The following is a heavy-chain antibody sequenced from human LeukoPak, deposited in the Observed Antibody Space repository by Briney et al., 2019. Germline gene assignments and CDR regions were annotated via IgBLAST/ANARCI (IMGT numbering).Heavy chain of an antibody. CDR2: FDPEDGET. Sequence: ASVKVSCKVSGYTLTELSMHWVRQAPGKGLEWMGGFDPEDGETIYARKFQGRVTMTEDTSTDTAYMELSSLRSEDTAVYYCANGRHYDSSGFLFDYWGQGTLVTVSS. D-gene: IGHD3-22*01. J-gene: IGHJ4*02. V-gene: IGHV1-24*01. CDR3: ANGRHYDSSGFLFDY. CDR1: GYTLTELS.